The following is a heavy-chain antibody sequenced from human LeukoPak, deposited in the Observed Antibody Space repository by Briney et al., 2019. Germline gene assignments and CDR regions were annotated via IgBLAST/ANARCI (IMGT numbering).Heavy chain of an antibody. CDR2: VYHSGAT. Sequence: SGTLSLTCTVSGDSISSTGCWTWVRQPPEEGLEWIGEVYHSGATNYNPSLKSRVTMSVDKSKNQFSLKVNSVTAADTAVYYCAKNGGNSDLEYWGQGTLVTVSS. J-gene: IGHJ4*02. CDR3: AKNGGNSDLEY. V-gene: IGHV4-4*02. D-gene: IGHD4-23*01. CDR1: GDSISSTGC.